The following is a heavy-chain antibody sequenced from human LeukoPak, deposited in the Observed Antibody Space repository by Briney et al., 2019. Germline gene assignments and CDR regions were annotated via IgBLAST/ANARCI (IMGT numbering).Heavy chain of an antibody. V-gene: IGHV4-34*01. CDR2: VNHSGST. CDR1: GGSLSGH. Sequence: SETLSLTCAVYGGSLSGHWSWIRQPPGKRLEWIGEVNHSGSTNYNPSVKGRVAISMDTSKNQFSLMLTSATAADTAVYYCARVVIQGWFDPWGQGTLVNVSS. J-gene: IGHJ5*02. CDR3: ARVVIQGWFDP.